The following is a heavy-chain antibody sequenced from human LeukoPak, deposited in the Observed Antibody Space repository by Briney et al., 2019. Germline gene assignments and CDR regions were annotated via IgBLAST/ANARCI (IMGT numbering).Heavy chain of an antibody. CDR2: IRSKANSYAT. CDR1: GFTFSGSA. V-gene: IGHV3-73*01. CDR3: TRQVIDYYDSSGYLTDYFDY. Sequence: GGSLRLSCTASGFTFSGSAMHWVRQASGKGLEWVGRIRSKANSYATAYAASVKGRFTISRDDSKNTAYLQMNSLKTEDTAVYYCTRQVIDYYDSSGYLTDYFDYWAREPWSPSPQ. D-gene: IGHD3-22*01. J-gene: IGHJ4*02.